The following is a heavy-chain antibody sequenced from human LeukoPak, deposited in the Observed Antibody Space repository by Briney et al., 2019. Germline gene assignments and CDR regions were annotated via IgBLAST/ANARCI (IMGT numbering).Heavy chain of an antibody. V-gene: IGHV3-30*02. CDR1: GFTFTTYS. CDR3: AKDKSTYYSTNWFDP. Sequence: GGSLRLSCAASGFTFTTYSMNWVRQAPGKGLEWVAFIRSDGSNKYYADSVKGRFTLSRDNSKNTLYLQMNSLRAEDTAVYYCAKDKSTYYSTNWFDPWGQGTLVTVSS. J-gene: IGHJ5*02. CDR2: IRSDGSNK. D-gene: IGHD3-22*01.